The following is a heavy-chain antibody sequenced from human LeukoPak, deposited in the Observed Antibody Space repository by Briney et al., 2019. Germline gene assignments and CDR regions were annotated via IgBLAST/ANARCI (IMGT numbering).Heavy chain of an antibody. CDR2: IIPIFGTA. Sequence: SVKVSCKASGGTFSSYAISWVRQAPGQGLEWMGGIIPIFGTANYAQKFQGRVTITTDESTSTAYMELSSLRSEDTAVYYCARIGAKTMVNYYYYMDVWGKGPTVTVSS. V-gene: IGHV1-69*05. J-gene: IGHJ6*03. CDR1: GGTFSSYA. CDR3: ARIGAKTMVNYYYYMDV. D-gene: IGHD3-10*01.